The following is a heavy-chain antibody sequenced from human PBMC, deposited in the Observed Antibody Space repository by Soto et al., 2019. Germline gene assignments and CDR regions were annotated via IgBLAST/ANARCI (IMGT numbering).Heavy chain of an antibody. CDR3: AKARKHIVVVTASDS. CDR1: GFTFSSYG. V-gene: IGHV3-30*18. Sequence: QVQLVESGGGVVQPGRSLRLCCAASGFTFSSYGMHWVRQAPGKGLEWVAVISYDGSNKYYADSVKGRFTISRDNSKNTLYLQMNSLRAEDTAVYYCAKARKHIVVVTASDSWGQGTLVTVSS. CDR2: ISYDGSNK. D-gene: IGHD2-21*02. J-gene: IGHJ4*02.